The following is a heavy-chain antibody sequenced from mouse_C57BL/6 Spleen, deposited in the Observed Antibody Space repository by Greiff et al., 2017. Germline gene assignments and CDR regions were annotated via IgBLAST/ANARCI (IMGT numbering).Heavy chain of an antibody. D-gene: IGHD2-12*01. CDR3: ARDYKNYFDY. J-gene: IGHJ2*01. Sequence: QVQLKESGPELVKPGASVKLSCKASGYTFTSYDINWVKQRPGPGLEWIGWIYPRDGSTKYNEKFKGKATLTVDTSSSTAYMELHSLTSEDSAVYFCARDYKNYFDYWGQGTTLTVSS. CDR1: GYTFTSYD. V-gene: IGHV1-85*01. CDR2: IYPRDGST.